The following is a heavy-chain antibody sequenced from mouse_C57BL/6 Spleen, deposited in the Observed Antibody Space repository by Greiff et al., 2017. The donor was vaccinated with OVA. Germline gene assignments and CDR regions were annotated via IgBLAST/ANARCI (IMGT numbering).Heavy chain of an antibody. Sequence: DVKLQESGPGMVKPSQSLSLTCTVTGYSITSGYDWHWIRHFPGNKLEWMGYISYSGSTNYNPSLKSRISITHDTSKNHFFLKLNSVTTEDTATYYCSRGGSNYWYFDVWGTGTTVTVSS. J-gene: IGHJ1*03. CDR2: ISYSGST. CDR1: GYSITSGYD. D-gene: IGHD2-5*01. V-gene: IGHV3-1*01. CDR3: SRGGSNYWYFDV.